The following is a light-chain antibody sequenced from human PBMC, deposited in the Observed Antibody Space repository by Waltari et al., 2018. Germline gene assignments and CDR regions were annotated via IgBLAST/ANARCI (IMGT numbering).Light chain of an antibody. Sequence: DIQLTLSPSTLSASVGDRVTITCRASRSIRSYMAWYQQKPGKAPKLLIHEASTLETGVPSTFSGSESGTEFTLTISSLQPDDVATYYCQQYSTNSLTFGGGTKVEIK. CDR2: EAS. CDR3: QQYSTNSLT. J-gene: IGKJ4*01. CDR1: RSIRSY. V-gene: IGKV1-5*03.